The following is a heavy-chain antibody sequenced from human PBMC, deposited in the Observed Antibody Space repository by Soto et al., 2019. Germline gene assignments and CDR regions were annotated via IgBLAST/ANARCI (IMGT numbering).Heavy chain of an antibody. J-gene: IGHJ6*02. D-gene: IGHD6-19*01. Sequence: PSETLSLTCTVSGGSISSSSYYWGWIRQPPGKGLEWIGSIYYSGSTYYNPSLKSRVTISVDTSKNQFSLKLSSVTAADTAVYYCARHRLTYGMDVWGQGTTVTVSS. CDR1: GGSISSSSYY. CDR2: IYYSGST. V-gene: IGHV4-39*01. CDR3: ARHRLTYGMDV.